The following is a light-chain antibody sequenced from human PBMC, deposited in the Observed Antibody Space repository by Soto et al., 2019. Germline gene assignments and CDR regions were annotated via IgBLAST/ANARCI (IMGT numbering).Light chain of an antibody. CDR1: QSISTY. CDR2: AAS. Sequence: DIQMTQSPSSLSASVGDRVTITCRTSQSISTYLNWYQQKPGRAPKLLIYAASRLQTGVPARFSGSGSGTDFTLTIISLQPEDFATYSCQQTYTNPYTFGPGTKLEIK. V-gene: IGKV1-39*01. CDR3: QQTYTNPYT. J-gene: IGKJ2*01.